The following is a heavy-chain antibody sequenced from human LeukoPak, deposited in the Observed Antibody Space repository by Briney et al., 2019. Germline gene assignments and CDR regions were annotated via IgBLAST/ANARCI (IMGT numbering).Heavy chain of an antibody. CDR3: ARVVYGSGSYLL. D-gene: IGHD3-10*01. Sequence: SETLSLTCTVSGGSISSSSYYWGWIRQPPGKGLEWIGEIYHSGSTNYNPSLKSRVTISVDKSKNQFSLKLSSVTAADTAVYYCARVVYGSGSYLLWGQGTLVTVSS. CDR2: IYHSGST. CDR1: GGSISSSSYY. V-gene: IGHV4-39*07. J-gene: IGHJ4*02.